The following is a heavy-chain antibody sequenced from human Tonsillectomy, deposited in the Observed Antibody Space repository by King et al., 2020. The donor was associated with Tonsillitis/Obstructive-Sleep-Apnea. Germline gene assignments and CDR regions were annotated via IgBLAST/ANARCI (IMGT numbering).Heavy chain of an antibody. D-gene: IGHD3-16*01. J-gene: IGHJ4*02. CDR1: GGSIRGSGFY. CDR3: ARDGGPLGAFHY. CDR2: INSTGST. V-gene: IGHV4-31*03. Sequence: VQLQESGPGLVKPAQTLSLTCTVSGGSIRGSGFYWSWIRQHPVKGLECIAYINSTGSTYYNPSLKSRVTMSVDTSKNQFSLNRRSVTAADTAVYYCARDGGPLGAFHYWGQGALVTVSS.